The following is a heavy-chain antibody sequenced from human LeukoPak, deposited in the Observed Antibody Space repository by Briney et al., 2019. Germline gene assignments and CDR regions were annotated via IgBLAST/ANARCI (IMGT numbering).Heavy chain of an antibody. CDR2: IYYSGNT. CDR1: GGSISSNGYY. CDR3: ARHHRGARSGAAGYSFDY. D-gene: IGHD6-13*01. Sequence: PSETLSLTCTASGGSISSNGYYWGCIRQPPGKGLEWLGSIYYSGNTYYNPSLKSRVTISVDTSKNQFSQKLSSVTAADTAVYYCARHHRGARSGAAGYSFDYWGQGTLVTVSS. V-gene: IGHV4-39*01. J-gene: IGHJ4*02.